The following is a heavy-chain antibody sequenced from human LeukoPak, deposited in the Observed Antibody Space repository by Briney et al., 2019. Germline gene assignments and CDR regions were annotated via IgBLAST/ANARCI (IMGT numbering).Heavy chain of an antibody. D-gene: IGHD3-22*01. CDR2: INTDNGGT. CDR3: ARDGTSYYYDSSGYSHYYSYYMDV. CDR1: GYTFTGYF. Sequence: ASVKVSCKASGYTFTGYFIHWVRQAPGQGLEWVGRINTDNGGTNYAQKLQGRVTMTRDTSVTTAHMELSGLRSDDTAVYFCARDGTSYYYDSSGYSHYYSYYMDVWGKGTTITVSS. J-gene: IGHJ6*03. V-gene: IGHV1-2*06.